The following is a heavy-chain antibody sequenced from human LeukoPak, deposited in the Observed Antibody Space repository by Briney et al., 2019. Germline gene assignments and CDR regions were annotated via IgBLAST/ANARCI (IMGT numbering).Heavy chain of an antibody. V-gene: IGHV4-59*01. Sequence: NPSETLSLTCTVSGGSISSSYWSWIRQPPGKGLEWIGYIYYSGSTNYNPSLKSRVTISVDTSKNQFSLKLSSVTAADTAVYYCARVRRGYSGYGPYYYMDVWGKGTTVTISS. CDR3: ARVRRGYSGYGPYYYMDV. D-gene: IGHD5-12*01. J-gene: IGHJ6*03. CDR1: GGSISSSY. CDR2: IYYSGST.